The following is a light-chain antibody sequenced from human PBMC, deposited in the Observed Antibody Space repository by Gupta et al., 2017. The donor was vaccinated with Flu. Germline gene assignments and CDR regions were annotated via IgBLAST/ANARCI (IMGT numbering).Light chain of an antibody. CDR2: DVS. CDR3: SSYTTSSTWV. J-gene: IGLJ3*02. V-gene: IGLV2-14*04. CDR1: SSDVGAYNY. Sequence: TSSDVGAYNYVSWYQQHPGKAPKLMIYDVSNRPSGVSNRFSGSKSGNTASLTISGLQAEDEADYYCSSYTTSSTWVFGGGTKLTVL.